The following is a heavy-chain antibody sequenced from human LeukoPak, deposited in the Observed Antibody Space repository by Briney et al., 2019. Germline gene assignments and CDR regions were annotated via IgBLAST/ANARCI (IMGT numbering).Heavy chain of an antibody. J-gene: IGHJ5*02. Sequence: ASVKVSCKASGYTFTGYYMHWVRQAPGQGLEWMGWINPNSGGTNYAQKFQGRVTMTRDTSISTAYMDLSRLRSEDTAVYYCARGLSCEAGCNWFDPWGQGTLVTVSS. CDR3: ARGLSCEAGCNWFDP. V-gene: IGHV1-2*02. CDR1: GYTFTGYY. CDR2: INPNSGGT.